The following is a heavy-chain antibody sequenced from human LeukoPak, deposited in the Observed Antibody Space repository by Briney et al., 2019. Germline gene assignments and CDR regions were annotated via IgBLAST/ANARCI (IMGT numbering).Heavy chain of an antibody. D-gene: IGHD1-26*01. CDR3: ARDSGIVGASTWFDP. V-gene: IGHV4-4*07. CDR1: GTSIRSHY. Sequence: SETLSLTCTVSGTSIRSHYWNWIRQPAGKGLEWIGHIHSNGGRNSSPTLKSRVTMSMDTSKNQLSLKLNSVTAADTAVYYCARDSGIVGASTWFDPWGQGILVTVSS. J-gene: IGHJ5*02. CDR2: IHSNGGR.